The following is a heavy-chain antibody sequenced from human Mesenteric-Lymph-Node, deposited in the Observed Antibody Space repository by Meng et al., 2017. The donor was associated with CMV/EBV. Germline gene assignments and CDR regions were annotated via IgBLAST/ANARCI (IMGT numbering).Heavy chain of an antibody. Sequence: SLKISCAASGFSFSNYWMHWVRQVPGKGLEWVSGLRWNSHNIVYADSVKGRFTISRDNAKKSLYLQMNSLRTEDTALYYCARSLEKGGDSSGYHNYFDSWGQGTLVTVSS. CDR1: GFSFSNYW. J-gene: IGHJ4*02. D-gene: IGHD3-22*01. CDR3: ARSLEKGGDSSGYHNYFDS. CDR2: LRWNSHNI. V-gene: IGHV3-9*01.